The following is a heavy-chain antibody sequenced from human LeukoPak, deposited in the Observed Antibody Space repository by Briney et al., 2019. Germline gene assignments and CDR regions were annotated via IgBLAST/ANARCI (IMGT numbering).Heavy chain of an antibody. Sequence: GGSLRLSCAASGFTFSSYGMHWVRQAPGKGPEWVAVIWYDGSNKYYADSVKGRFTISRDNSKNTLYLQMNSLRAEDTAVYYCAKDRGAVWDYWGQGTLVTVSS. J-gene: IGHJ4*02. D-gene: IGHD3-16*01. V-gene: IGHV3-30*02. CDR3: AKDRGAVWDY. CDR2: IWYDGSNK. CDR1: GFTFSSYG.